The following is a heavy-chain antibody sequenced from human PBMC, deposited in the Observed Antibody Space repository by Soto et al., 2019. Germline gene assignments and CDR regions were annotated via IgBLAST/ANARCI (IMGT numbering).Heavy chain of an antibody. CDR2: INHSGST. J-gene: IGHJ4*02. D-gene: IGHD6-19*01. Sequence: QVQLQLWGAGLLKPSETLSLTCAVYGGSFSGYYWSWIRQPPGKGLEWIGEINHSGSTNYNPSLKSRVTISVDTSKNQYSLKLSSVTAADTAVYYCARNLHYSSGWYVDYWGQGTLVTVSS. V-gene: IGHV4-34*01. CDR3: ARNLHYSSGWYVDY. CDR1: GGSFSGYY.